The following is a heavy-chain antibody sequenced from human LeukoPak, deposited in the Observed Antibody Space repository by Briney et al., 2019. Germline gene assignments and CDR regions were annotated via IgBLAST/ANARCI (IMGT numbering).Heavy chain of an antibody. J-gene: IGHJ4*02. D-gene: IGHD3-22*01. V-gene: IGHV4-34*01. Sequence: SETLSLTCAVYGGSFSGYYWSWIRQPPGKGLEWIGEINHSGSTNYNPSLKSRVTISVDTSKNQFSLKLSSVTAADTAVYYCARLRNRNYCDSSGYGFIGHHYWGQGTLVTVSS. CDR3: ARLRNRNYCDSSGYGFIGHHY. CDR1: GGSFSGYY. CDR2: INHSGST.